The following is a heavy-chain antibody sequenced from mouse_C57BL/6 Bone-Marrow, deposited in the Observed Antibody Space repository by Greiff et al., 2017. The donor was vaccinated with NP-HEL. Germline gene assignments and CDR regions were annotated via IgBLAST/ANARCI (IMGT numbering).Heavy chain of an antibody. Sequence: VQLQQSGAELVKPGASVKLSCKASGFNIKDSYMHWVKQRTEQGLEWIGRIDPEDGETKYAPKFQGKATITADTSSNTAYLQLSSLTSEDTAVYYCARYSITTVVAHWYFDVWGTGTTVTVSS. V-gene: IGHV14-2*01. D-gene: IGHD1-1*01. CDR1: GFNIKDSY. CDR2: IDPEDGET. CDR3: ARYSITTVVAHWYFDV. J-gene: IGHJ1*03.